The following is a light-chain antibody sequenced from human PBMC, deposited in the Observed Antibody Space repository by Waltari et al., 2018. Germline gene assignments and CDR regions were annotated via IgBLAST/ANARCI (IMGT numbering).Light chain of an antibody. J-gene: IGLJ3*02. V-gene: IGLV1-40*01. CDR1: GPNIGSGHA. CDR3: QSYDTSLRVV. CDR2: GST. Sequence: QSVLTQPPSVSGAPGQRVTISCTVSGPNIGSGHAVHWYQQLPRAAPKPLISGSTSRPLGVPDRFFGSTSGTSASLAITGLQAEDEADYYCQSYDTSLRVVFGGGTKLTVL.